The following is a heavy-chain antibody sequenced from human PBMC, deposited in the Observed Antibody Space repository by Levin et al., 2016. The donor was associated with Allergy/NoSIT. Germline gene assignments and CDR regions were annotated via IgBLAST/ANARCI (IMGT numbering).Heavy chain of an antibody. D-gene: IGHD3-10*01. J-gene: IGHJ4*02. Sequence: WIRQPPGKGLEWVSAISGSGGSTYYADSVKGRFTISRDNSKNTLYLQMNSLRAEDTAVYYCAKDGTIYGSGSYNYFDYWGQGTLVTVSS. CDR2: ISGSGGST. CDR3: AKDGTIYGSGSYNYFDY. V-gene: IGHV3-23*01.